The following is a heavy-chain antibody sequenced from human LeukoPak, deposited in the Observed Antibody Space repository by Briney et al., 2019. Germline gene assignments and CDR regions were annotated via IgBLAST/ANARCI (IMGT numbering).Heavy chain of an antibody. Sequence: PSETLSLTCAVYGGSFSGYYWSWIRQPPGKGLEWIGYIYYSGSTNYNPSLKSRVTISVDTSKNQFSLKLSSVTAADTAVYYCARRVAVDGRSGNWFDPWGQGTLVTVSS. CDR1: GGSFSGYY. CDR3: ARRVAVDGRSGNWFDP. J-gene: IGHJ5*02. CDR2: IYYSGST. D-gene: IGHD6-19*01. V-gene: IGHV4-59*08.